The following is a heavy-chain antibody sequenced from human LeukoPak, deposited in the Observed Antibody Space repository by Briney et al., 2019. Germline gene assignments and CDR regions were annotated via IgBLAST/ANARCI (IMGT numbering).Heavy chain of an antibody. J-gene: IGHJ5*02. CDR3: ARVNRAYYDISTGYSGYNWFDP. Sequence: SETLSLTCAVYGGSFSGYYWSWIRQPPGKGLEWIGEINHSGSTNYNPSLKSRVTISVDTSKNQFSLKLSSVTAADTAVYYCARVNRAYYDISTGYSGYNWFDPWGQGTLVTVSS. V-gene: IGHV4-34*01. CDR1: GGSFSGYY. CDR2: INHSGST. D-gene: IGHD3-9*01.